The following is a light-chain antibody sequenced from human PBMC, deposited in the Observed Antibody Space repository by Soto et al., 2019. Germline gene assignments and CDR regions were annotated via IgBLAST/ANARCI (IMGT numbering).Light chain of an antibody. CDR1: QSIGSN. CDR3: QQYNNWPRT. CDR2: GAS. V-gene: IGKV3-15*01. J-gene: IGKJ1*01. Sequence: EIVLTHSPGTLSFSPLESPTLXSPASQSIGSNYLAWYQQKPGQPPRLLIYGASTRATGVPARFSGSGSGTEFTLTISSLQSEDFAVYYCQQYNNWPRTFGQGTKVDI.